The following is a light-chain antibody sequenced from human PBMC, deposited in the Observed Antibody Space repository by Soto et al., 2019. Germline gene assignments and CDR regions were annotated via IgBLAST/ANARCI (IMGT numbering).Light chain of an antibody. CDR1: QSLLHSNGYNY. Sequence: DIVMTQSPLSLPVTPGEPASISCRSSQSLLHSNGYNYLDWYLQKPGQSPQLLIYLGSNRASGVPDRFSGSGSRINFTLKISSVEAEDVGVYYCVQAIQIPLNLGGGTKVEIK. V-gene: IGKV2-28*01. CDR2: LGS. J-gene: IGKJ4*01. CDR3: VQAIQIPLN.